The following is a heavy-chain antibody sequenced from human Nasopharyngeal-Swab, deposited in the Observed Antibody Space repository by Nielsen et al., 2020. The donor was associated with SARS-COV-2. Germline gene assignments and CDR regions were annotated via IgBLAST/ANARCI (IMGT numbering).Heavy chain of an antibody. Sequence: GESLKISCAASGFTFSSYAMSWVRQAPGKGLEWVSAISGSGGSTYYADSVKGRFTISRDNSKNTLYLQMNSLRDEDMAVYYCAKESSITIFGVVASDVWGKGTTVTVSS. CDR1: GFTFSSYA. CDR3: AKESSITIFGVVASDV. J-gene: IGHJ6*04. V-gene: IGHV3-23*01. D-gene: IGHD3-3*01. CDR2: ISGSGGST.